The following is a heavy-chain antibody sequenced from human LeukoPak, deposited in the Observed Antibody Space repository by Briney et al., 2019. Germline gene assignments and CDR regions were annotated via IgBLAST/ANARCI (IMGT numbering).Heavy chain of an antibody. J-gene: IGHJ5*02. Sequence: SETLSLTCTVSGGSISIYYWNWIRQPAGKGLEWIGRIYTSGSTKYNPSLKSRVTMSVDTSKNQFSLKLSSVTAADTAVYYCARDSGTTGEVKSDPWGQGTLVTVSS. V-gene: IGHV4-4*07. CDR1: GGSISIYY. CDR3: ARDSGTTGEVKSDP. D-gene: IGHD3-10*01. CDR2: IYTSGST.